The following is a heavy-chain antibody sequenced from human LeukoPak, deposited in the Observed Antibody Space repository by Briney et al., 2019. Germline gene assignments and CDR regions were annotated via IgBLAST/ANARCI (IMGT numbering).Heavy chain of an antibody. CDR3: AREAMVRGVSYFDY. CDR1: GFTFSSYA. V-gene: IGHV3-64*01. Sequence: PGGSLRLSCAAPGFTFSSYAMYWVRQAPGKGLEYVSAISSNGGSTYYANSVKGRFTISRDNSKNTLYLQMGSLRAEDMAVYYCAREAMVRGVSYFDYWGRGTLVTVSS. CDR2: ISSNGGST. D-gene: IGHD3-10*01. J-gene: IGHJ4*02.